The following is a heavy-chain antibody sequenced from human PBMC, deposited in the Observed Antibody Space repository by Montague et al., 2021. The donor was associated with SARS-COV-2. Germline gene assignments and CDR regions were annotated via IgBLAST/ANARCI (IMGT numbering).Heavy chain of an antibody. J-gene: IGHJ4*02. D-gene: IGHD3-9*01. CDR2: IYTSGST. V-gene: IGHV4-61*02. Sequence: TLSLTCTVSGGSISSGSYYWNWIRQPAGKGLEWIGRIYTSGSTNYNPSLKSRVTISVDTSKNQFSLKLGSVTAADTAVYYCARESLHLTGYYNDYFDYWGQGTLVTVSS. CDR3: ARESLHLTGYYNDYFDY. CDR1: GGSISSGSYY.